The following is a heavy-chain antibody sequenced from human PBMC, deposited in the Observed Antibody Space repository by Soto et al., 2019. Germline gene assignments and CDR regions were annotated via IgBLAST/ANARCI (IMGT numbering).Heavy chain of an antibody. J-gene: IGHJ4*02. Sequence: QVQLQESCPGLVKPSQTLSLTCTVSGGSISSGDYYWSWIRQPPGKGLEWIGYIYYSGSTYYNPSLKSRVTISVDTSNNQFSLKLSSVNAADTAVYYCARAKLDDFWSGYYVHSWGQGTLVTVSS. D-gene: IGHD3-3*01. CDR2: IYYSGST. V-gene: IGHV4-30-4*01. CDR1: GGSISSGDYY. CDR3: ARAKLDDFWSGYYVHS.